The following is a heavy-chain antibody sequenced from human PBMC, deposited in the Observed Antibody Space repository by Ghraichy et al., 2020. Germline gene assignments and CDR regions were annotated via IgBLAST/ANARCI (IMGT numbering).Heavy chain of an antibody. CDR2: IGTLGDT. CDR1: GFTFSNYD. J-gene: IGHJ4*02. D-gene: IGHD2-2*01. CDR3: ARGLQGYCNYTNCLFDQ. Sequence: GGSLRLSCVVSGFTFSNYDMHWVRQGTGRGLEWVSSIGTLGDTFYQGSVEGRFTISRENATGSLYLQMNSLRAGDTAVYYCARGLQGYCNYTNCLFDQWGER. V-gene: IGHV3-13*01.